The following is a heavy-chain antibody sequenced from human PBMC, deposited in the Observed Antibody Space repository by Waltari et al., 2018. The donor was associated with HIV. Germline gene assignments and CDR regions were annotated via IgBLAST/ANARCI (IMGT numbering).Heavy chain of an antibody. D-gene: IGHD5-18*01. V-gene: IGHV4-39*01. CDR2: IYHSGST. Sequence: QLQLQESGPGLVKPSETLSLTCTVSGGSITSSNYFWVWIRQPPGQGLECIGSIYHSGSTYYNPSLKSRVTISVDTSKSQFSLKLSSVTAADTAVYYCASTGYTYGLDYWGQGTLVTVSS. CDR1: GGSITSSNYF. J-gene: IGHJ4*02. CDR3: ASTGYTYGLDY.